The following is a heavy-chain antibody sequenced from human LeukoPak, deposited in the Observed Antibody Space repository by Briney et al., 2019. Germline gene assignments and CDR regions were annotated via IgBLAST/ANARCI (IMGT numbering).Heavy chain of an antibody. CDR3: ARLTTSYFDY. CDR2: INHSGST. V-gene: IGHV4-34*01. D-gene: IGHD3-22*01. J-gene: IGHJ4*02. Sequence: PSETLSLTCAVYGGSFSAYYWSWIRQPPGKGLEWIGEINHSGSTNYNPSLKSRVAISVDTSKNQFSLKPSSVTAADTAVYYCARLTTSYFDYWGQGTLVTVSS. CDR1: GGSFSAYY.